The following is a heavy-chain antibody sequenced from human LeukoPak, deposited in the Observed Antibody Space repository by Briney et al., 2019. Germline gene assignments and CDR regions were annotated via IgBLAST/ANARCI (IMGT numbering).Heavy chain of an antibody. CDR3: ARGSMGGSGTYYRDYYYGMDV. J-gene: IGHJ6*02. CDR2: ILNGGST. D-gene: IGHD3-10*01. Sequence: PSETLSLTCTVSGGSISTYYWTWIRQPAGKGLEWIGRILNGGSTNYNPSLNSRVTMSVDTSKTQFSLNLNSVTAADTAVYYCARGSMGGSGTYYRDYYYGMDVWGQGTTVTVSS. V-gene: IGHV4-4*07. CDR1: GGSISTYY.